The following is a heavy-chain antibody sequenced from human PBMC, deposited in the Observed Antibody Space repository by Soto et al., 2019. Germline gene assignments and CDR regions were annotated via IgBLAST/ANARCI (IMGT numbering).Heavy chain of an antibody. V-gene: IGHV5-10-1*01. Sequence: PGESLKISCKGSGYSFTSYWISWVRQMPGKGLEWMGRIDPSDSYTNYSPSFQGHVTISADKSISTAYLQWSSLKASDTAMYYCARDRAAGPGEYYYYGMDVWGQGTTVTVSS. CDR1: GYSFTSYW. J-gene: IGHJ6*02. CDR2: IDPSDSYT. D-gene: IGHD6-13*01. CDR3: ARDRAAGPGEYYYYGMDV.